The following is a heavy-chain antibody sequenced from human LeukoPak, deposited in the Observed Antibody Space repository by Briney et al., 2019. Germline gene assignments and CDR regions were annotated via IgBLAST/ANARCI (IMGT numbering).Heavy chain of an antibody. D-gene: IGHD1-7*01. CDR3: ASSQQELLPPGAFDI. J-gene: IGHJ3*02. CDR1: GGTFSSYA. CDR2: IIPIFGTA. V-gene: IGHV1-69*05. Sequence: ASVKVSCKASGGTFSSYAISWVRQAPGQGLEWMGGIIPIFGTANYAQKFQGRVTITTDESTSTAYMELSSLRSEDTAVYYCASSQQELLPPGAFDIWGQETMDTVSS.